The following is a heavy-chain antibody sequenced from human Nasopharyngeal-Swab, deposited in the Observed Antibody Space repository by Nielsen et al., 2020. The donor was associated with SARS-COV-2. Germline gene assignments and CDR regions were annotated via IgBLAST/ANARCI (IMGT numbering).Heavy chain of an antibody. J-gene: IGHJ5*02. Sequence: WIRQPPGKGLEWIGYIYYSGSTNYNPSLKSRVTISVDTSKNQFSLKLSSVTAADTAVYYCARAHIVVVPAHNWFDPWGQGTLATVSS. CDR2: IYYSGST. D-gene: IGHD2-2*01. V-gene: IGHV4-59*01. CDR3: ARAHIVVVPAHNWFDP.